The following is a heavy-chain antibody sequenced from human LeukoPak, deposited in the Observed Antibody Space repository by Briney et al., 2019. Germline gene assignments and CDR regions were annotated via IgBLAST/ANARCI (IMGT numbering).Heavy chain of an antibody. Sequence: GGSLRLSCAASGFTFSSYAMSWVRQAPGKGLEWVGVIWYDGSNKYYADSVRGRFTISRDNSKSTMFLQMNSLRVEDTAVYYCAKGIAAGAMGYMDVWGKGTMVTVSS. CDR3: AKGIAAGAMGYMDV. V-gene: IGHV3-33*06. D-gene: IGHD6-25*01. J-gene: IGHJ6*03. CDR1: GFTFSSYA. CDR2: IWYDGSNK.